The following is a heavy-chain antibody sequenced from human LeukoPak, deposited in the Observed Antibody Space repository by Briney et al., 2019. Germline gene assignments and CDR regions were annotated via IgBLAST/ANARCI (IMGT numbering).Heavy chain of an antibody. CDR3: ARHVPLYCSGGSCYPKYYYYYMDV. Sequence: SETLSLTCTVPGGSISINYWSWIRQPPGRGLEWIGYIYYIGSTNYNPSLKSRVTISVDTSKNQFSLKLSSVTAADTAVYYCARHVPLYCSGGSCYPKYYYYYMDVWGKGTTVTVSS. V-gene: IGHV4-59*08. J-gene: IGHJ6*03. CDR2: IYYIGST. D-gene: IGHD2-15*01. CDR1: GGSISINY.